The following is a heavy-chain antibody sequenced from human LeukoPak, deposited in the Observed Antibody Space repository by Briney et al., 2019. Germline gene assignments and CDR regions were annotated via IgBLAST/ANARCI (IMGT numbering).Heavy chain of an antibody. D-gene: IGHD1-26*01. CDR1: GYTFTGYY. J-gene: IGHJ3*02. CDR3: ARDGNLTPHAFDI. CDR2: INPNSGGT. V-gene: IGHV1-2*02. Sequence: ASVKVSCKASGYTFTGYYMHWVRQAPGQGLEWMGWINPNSGGTSYAQKFQGRVTMTRDTSTSTVYMELSSLRSEDTAVYYCARDGNLTPHAFDIWGQGTMVTVSS.